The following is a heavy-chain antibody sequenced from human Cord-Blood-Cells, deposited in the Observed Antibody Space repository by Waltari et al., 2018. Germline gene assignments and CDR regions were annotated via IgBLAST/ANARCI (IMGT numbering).Heavy chain of an antibody. D-gene: IGHD1-1*01. CDR3: ARARTEGAFEI. CDR2: IIPIFGTA. V-gene: IGHV1-69*01. J-gene: IGHJ3*02. Sequence: QVQLVQSGAEVKKPGSSVKVSCKASGGPFSSCAISCVRQARGQGLEWMGGIIPIFGTANYAQKFQGRVTITADESTSTAYMELSSLRSEDTAVYYCARARTEGAFEIWGQGTMVTVSS. CDR1: GGPFSSCA.